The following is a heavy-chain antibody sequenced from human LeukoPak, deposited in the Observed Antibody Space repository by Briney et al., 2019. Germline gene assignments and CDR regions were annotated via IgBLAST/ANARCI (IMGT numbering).Heavy chain of an antibody. V-gene: IGHV4-59*01. CDR1: GGSISSYY. D-gene: IGHD3-9*01. CDR3: ARVKSDVDILTGYYTYWFDP. Sequence: PSETLSLTCTVSGGSISSYYWSWIRQPPGKGLEWIGYTYYSGSTNYNPSLKSRVTISVDTSKNQFSLKLSSVTAADTAVYYCARVKSDVDILTGYYTYWFDPWGQGTLVTVSS. J-gene: IGHJ5*02. CDR2: TYYSGST.